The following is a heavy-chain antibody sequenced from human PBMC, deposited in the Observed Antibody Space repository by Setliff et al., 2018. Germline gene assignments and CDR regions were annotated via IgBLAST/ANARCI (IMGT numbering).Heavy chain of an antibody. CDR3: ARFLDPRDGYQNSPGFDF. CDR1: GGSISTFY. CDR2: IHYSGST. J-gene: IGHJ4*02. V-gene: IGHV4-59*01. D-gene: IGHD2-21*01. Sequence: PSETLSLTCTVSGGSISTFYWCWIRQSPEKGLEWIAYIHYSGSTNQNPPLKSRVTISLDTPKNQFSLKLSYMTAAGTAVYYCARFLDPRDGYQNSPGFDFWGQGALVTVSS.